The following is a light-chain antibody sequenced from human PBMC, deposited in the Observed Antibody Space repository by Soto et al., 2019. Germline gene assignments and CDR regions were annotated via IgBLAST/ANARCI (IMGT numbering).Light chain of an antibody. V-gene: IGLV2-14*01. CDR3: SSYTSRSTLGV. CDR2: EVS. Sequence: QSVLTQPASVSGSPGQSITISCTGTSSDVGGYNYVSWYQQHPGKAPKLMIYEVSNRPSGVSNRFSGSKSGNTASLTISGLQAEDEADYYCSSYTSRSTLGVFGTGTKVT. J-gene: IGLJ1*01. CDR1: SSDVGGYNY.